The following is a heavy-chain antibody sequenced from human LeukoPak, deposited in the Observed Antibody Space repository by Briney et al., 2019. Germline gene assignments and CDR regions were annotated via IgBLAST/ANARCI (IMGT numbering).Heavy chain of an antibody. J-gene: IGHJ4*02. V-gene: IGHV3-33*01. CDR1: GFTFSSYG. D-gene: IGHD5-12*01. Sequence: GGSLRLSCAASGFTFSSYGMHWVRQAPGKGLEWVAVIWYDGSNKYYADSVKGRFTIFRDNSKNTLYLQMNSLRAEDTAVYYCARDRVATIIYYFDYWGQGTLVTVSS. CDR2: IWYDGSNK. CDR3: ARDRVATIIYYFDY.